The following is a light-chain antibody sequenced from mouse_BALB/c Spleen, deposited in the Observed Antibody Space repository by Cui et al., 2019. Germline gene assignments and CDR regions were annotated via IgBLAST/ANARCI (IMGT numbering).Light chain of an antibody. CDR2: GAS. Sequence: DIVMTQYPSSLSVSEGEKVTMSCKSSKSLLNSGNQKNYLAWYQQKPGQPPKLLIYGASTRESGVPDRFTGSGSGTDFTLTISSVQAEDLAVYYCQNDHSYPYTFGGGTKLEIK. J-gene: IGKJ2*01. V-gene: IGKV8-28*01. CDR3: QNDHSYPYT. CDR1: KSLLNSGNQKNY.